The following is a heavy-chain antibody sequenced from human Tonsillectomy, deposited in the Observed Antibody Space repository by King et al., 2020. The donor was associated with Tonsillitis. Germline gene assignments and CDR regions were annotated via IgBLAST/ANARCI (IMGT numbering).Heavy chain of an antibody. CDR2: FNPIGGSH. V-gene: IGHV1-46*02. CDR1: GYTFNSYY. J-gene: IGHJ4*02. Sequence: VQLVESGAEVKKPGASVKVSCKASGYTFNSYYMHWVRQAPGQGLEWMGVFNPIGGSHTYAQKFQGRVTLTRDTSTSTVYMELSSLRSEDTAVYYCARPNAGYSYGYFDYWGQGTLVTVSS. D-gene: IGHD5-18*01. CDR3: ARPNAGYSYGYFDY.